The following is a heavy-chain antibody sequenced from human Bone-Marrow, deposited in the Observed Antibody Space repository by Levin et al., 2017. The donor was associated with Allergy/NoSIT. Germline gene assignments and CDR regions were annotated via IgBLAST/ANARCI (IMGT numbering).Heavy chain of an antibody. Sequence: PGGSLRLSCSASGFTFLSYAMHWVRLAPGKGLEWVAIISHDGTNKFYADSVKGRFTISRDNSKNTVSLQMNSLRAEDTAVYYCVRDRTRGITVSGTFFDSWGQGSLVTVSS. CDR2: ISHDGTNK. V-gene: IGHV3-30*04. J-gene: IGHJ4*02. CDR3: VRDRTRGITVSGTFFDS. D-gene: IGHD6-19*01. CDR1: GFTFLSYA.